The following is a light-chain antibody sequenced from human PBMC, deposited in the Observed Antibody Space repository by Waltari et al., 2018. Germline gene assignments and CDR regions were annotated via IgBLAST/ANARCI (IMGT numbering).Light chain of an antibody. V-gene: IGLV2-14*03. CDR1: SSDVGGYNF. J-gene: IGLJ2*01. CDR3: CSYTTSGTFI. CDR2: GVS. Sequence: QSAPTQPPSVSGSPGQAVTISCTGTSSDVGGYNFVSWFQQHPGKVPKLMIYGVSNRPSGVSDRFSGSMSGNTAFLTNTDLQAEDEATYYCCSYTTSGTFIFGGGTRLTVL.